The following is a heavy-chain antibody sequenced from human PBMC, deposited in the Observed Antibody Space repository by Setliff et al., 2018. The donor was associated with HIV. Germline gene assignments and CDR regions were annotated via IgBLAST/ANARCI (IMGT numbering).Heavy chain of an antibody. V-gene: IGHV4-31*03. Sequence: SETLSLTCTVSGGSISNGNYYWTWIRHHPGKGLEWIGYIHYTGSTYYNPSLKSRLTISVDTSKDQFSPKLNSVTAADTAVYYCARGGTGDDIFHIWGQGTMVTVSS. J-gene: IGHJ3*02. CDR2: IHYTGST. D-gene: IGHD7-27*01. CDR3: ARGGTGDDIFHI. CDR1: GGSISNGNYY.